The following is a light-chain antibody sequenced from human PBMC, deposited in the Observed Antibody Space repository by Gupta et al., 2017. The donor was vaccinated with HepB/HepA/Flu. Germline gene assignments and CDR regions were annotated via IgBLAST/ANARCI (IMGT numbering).Light chain of an antibody. Sequence: EIVLTQSPGTLSLSPGERATLSCRASQSFSRTFLAWYQQKAGQAPRLLIYGTSSRATGIPDRFSGSGSGTDFTLTISILDPEDFAVYYCQQYGGSPLTFGGGTKVEIK. V-gene: IGKV3-20*01. J-gene: IGKJ4*01. CDR3: QQYGGSPLT. CDR2: GTS. CDR1: QSFSRTF.